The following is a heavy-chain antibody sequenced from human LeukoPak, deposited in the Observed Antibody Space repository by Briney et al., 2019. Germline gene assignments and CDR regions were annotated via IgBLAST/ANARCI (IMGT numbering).Heavy chain of an antibody. D-gene: IGHD2-2*02. J-gene: IGHJ3*02. V-gene: IGHV1-69*05. CDR3: ARVCQKVKYQLLYGRLGAFDI. Sequence: ASVKVSCKASGGTFSSYAISWVRQAPGQGLEWMGGIIPTFGTANYAQKFQGRVTITTDESTSTAYMELSSLRSEDTAVYYCARVCQKVKYQLLYGRLGAFDIWGQGTMVTVSS. CDR1: GGTFSSYA. CDR2: IIPTFGTA.